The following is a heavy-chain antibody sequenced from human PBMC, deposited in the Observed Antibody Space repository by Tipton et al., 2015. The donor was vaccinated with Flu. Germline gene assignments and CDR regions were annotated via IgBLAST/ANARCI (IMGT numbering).Heavy chain of an antibody. CDR1: GGSISSSSDY. Sequence: GLVKPSETLSLTCNVSGGSISSSSDYWGWIRQPPGKGLEWIGTIYSSGSTYFNPSLRSRVTISVDTSKNQFSLRLNSVTAADTAVYYCARRDYTNYVSDPKNWFDPWGQGTLVTVSS. J-gene: IGHJ5*02. V-gene: IGHV4-39*01. CDR3: ARRDYTNYVSDPKNWFDP. D-gene: IGHD4-11*01. CDR2: IYSSGST.